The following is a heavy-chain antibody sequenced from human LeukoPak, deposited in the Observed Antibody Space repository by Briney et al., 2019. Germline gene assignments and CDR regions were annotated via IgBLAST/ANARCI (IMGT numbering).Heavy chain of an antibody. CDR3: AKDRHYYDSSGYYGLGY. CDR2: ISGSGGST. D-gene: IGHD3-22*01. J-gene: IGHJ4*02. V-gene: IGHV3-23*01. CDR1: GFIFSSYA. Sequence: PGGSLRLSCAASGFIFSSYAMSWVRQAPGKGLEWVSAISGSGGSTYYADSVKGRFTISRDNSKNTLYLQMNSLRAEDTAVYYCAKDRHYYDSSGYYGLGYWGQGTLVTVSS.